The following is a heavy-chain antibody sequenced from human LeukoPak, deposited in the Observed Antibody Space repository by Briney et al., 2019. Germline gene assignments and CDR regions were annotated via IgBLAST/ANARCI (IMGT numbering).Heavy chain of an antibody. D-gene: IGHD5-12*01. V-gene: IGHV3-48*01. CDR3: ARDHRYAFDN. Sequence: GGSLRLSCAASGFNFIDYSMNWVRQAQGKGLEWISYIGISSGNTKYADSVKGRFTISRDKARNSLYLQMNSLRVEDTAMYYCARDHRYAFDNWGHGTLVTVSS. CDR2: IGISSGNT. CDR1: GFNFIDYS. J-gene: IGHJ4*01.